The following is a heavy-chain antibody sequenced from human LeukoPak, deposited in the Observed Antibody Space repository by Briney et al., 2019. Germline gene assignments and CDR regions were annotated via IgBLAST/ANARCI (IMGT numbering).Heavy chain of an antibody. Sequence: GESLKISCKGFGFSFTDYYIGWVRQMPGKGLEWVGIVYPGNSFTRYSPSFQGQVTISADESVNTAYLQWSSLKASDTAMYYCARRSAAGSSGWYPRGWFDPWGQGTLVTVSS. CDR1: GFSFTDYY. D-gene: IGHD6-19*01. CDR2: VYPGNSFT. CDR3: ARRSAAGSSGWYPRGWFDP. J-gene: IGHJ5*02. V-gene: IGHV5-51*01.